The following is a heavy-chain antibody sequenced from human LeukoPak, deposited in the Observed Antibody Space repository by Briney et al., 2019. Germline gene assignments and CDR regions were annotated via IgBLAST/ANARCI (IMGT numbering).Heavy chain of an antibody. D-gene: IGHD1-26*01. CDR3: ATGYSTYYYYYAMDV. CDR2: IYYSGST. V-gene: IGHV4-59*01. J-gene: IGHJ6*04. CDR1: GASISSYY. Sequence: SENLSLTCTVSGASISSYYWSWIRQPPGKGLEWIGYIYYSGSTDYNPSLKSRVTISLDTSKTQSSLKLSSVTAADTAVYYCATGYSTYYYYYAMDVWGKGTTVTVSS.